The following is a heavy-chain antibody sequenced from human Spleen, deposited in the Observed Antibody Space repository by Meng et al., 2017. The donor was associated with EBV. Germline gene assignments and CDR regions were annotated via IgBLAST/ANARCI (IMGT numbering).Heavy chain of an antibody. V-gene: IGHV6-1*01. CDR3: AREGGSSGSHDY. J-gene: IGHJ4*02. CDR1: GDSVSSNSAA. Sequence: QVQLQQSGPGLVKPSXTLSLTCDTSGDSVSSNSAAWSWFRQSPSRGLEWLGTTYYRSKWYNDYAVSVKSRMTIHPDTSQIQFSLQLNSVTPEDTAVYYCAREGGSSGSHDYWGKGSLVTVSS. D-gene: IGHD1-26*01. CDR2: TYYRSKWYN.